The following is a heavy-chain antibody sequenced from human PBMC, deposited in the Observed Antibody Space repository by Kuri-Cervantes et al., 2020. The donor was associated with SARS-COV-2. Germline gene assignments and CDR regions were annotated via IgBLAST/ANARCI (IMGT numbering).Heavy chain of an antibody. CDR3: AKDRRCSVGNCYIESFYQ. J-gene: IGHJ1*01. D-gene: IGHD2-15*01. V-gene: IGHV3-30*02. CDR1: GFTFSNYA. CDR2: IWHDGSSK. Sequence: GGSLRLSCAASGFTFSNYAMHWVRQAPGKGLEWVAFIWHDGSSKYYVDAVKGRFTISRDNSKNTVFLQMKSLRVEDTAIYYCAKDRRCSVGNCYIESFYQWGQGTLITVSS.